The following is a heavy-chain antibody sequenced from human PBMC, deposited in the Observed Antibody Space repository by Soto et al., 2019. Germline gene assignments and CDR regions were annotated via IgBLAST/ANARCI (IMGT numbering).Heavy chain of an antibody. CDR1: GYTFTSYG. CDR2: ISAYNGNT. J-gene: IGHJ6*03. CDR3: AREASPYSSSWFYYYYYMDV. Sequence: SVKVSCKASGYTFTSYGISWVRQAPGQGLEWMGWISAYNGNTNYAQKLQGRVTMTTDTSTSTAYMELRSLRSDDTAVYYCAREASPYSSSWFYYYYYMDVWGKGTTVTVSS. D-gene: IGHD6-13*01. V-gene: IGHV1-18*01.